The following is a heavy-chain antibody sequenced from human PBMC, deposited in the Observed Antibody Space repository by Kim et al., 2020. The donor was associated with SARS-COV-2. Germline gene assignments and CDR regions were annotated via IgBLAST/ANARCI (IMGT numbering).Heavy chain of an antibody. V-gene: IGHV3-30*04. CDR1: GFTFSSYA. CDR3: ARVKGGSYFNAFDI. J-gene: IGHJ3*02. Sequence: GGSLRLSCAASGFTFSSYAMHWVRQAPGKGLEWVAVISYDGSNKYYADSVKRRFTISRDNSKNTLYLQMNSLRAEDTAVYYCARVKGGSYFNAFDIWGQGTMVTVSS. CDR2: ISYDGSNK. D-gene: IGHD1-26*01.